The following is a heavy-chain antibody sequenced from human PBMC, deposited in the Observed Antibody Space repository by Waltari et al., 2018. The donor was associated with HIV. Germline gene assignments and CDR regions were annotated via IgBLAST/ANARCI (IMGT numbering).Heavy chain of an antibody. D-gene: IGHD2-2*02. J-gene: IGHJ5*02. CDR2: MNPNNGNT. CDR1: GYTLRSYD. Sequence: QVQLLQSVSVVKTPGASVKVSCKVSGYTLRSYDINWVRQATGQGLEWMGWMNPNNGNTAYAQKFQGRVTMTMNTSITTAYMELSSLRSEDTAMYYCARRSLPTAILPSRAYWFDPWGQGTLVTVSS. CDR3: ARRSLPTAILPSRAYWFDP. V-gene: IGHV1-8*01.